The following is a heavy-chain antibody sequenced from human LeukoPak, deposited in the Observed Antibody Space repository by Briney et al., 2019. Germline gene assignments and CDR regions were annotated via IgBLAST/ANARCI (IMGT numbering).Heavy chain of an antibody. Sequence: ASVKVSCKASGYTFTGYYMHWVRQAPGQGLEWMGWINPNSGGTNYAQKFQGRVTMTRDTSISTAYMELSRLRSDDTAVYYCAREGSTSFVYYYYMDVWGKGTTVTISS. CDR3: AREGSTSFVYYYYMDV. J-gene: IGHJ6*03. D-gene: IGHD2/OR15-2a*01. V-gene: IGHV1-2*02. CDR2: INPNSGGT. CDR1: GYTFTGYY.